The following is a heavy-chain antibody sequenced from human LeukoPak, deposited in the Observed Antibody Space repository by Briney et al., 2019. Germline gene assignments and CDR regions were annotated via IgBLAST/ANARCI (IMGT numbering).Heavy chain of an antibody. J-gene: IGHJ6*03. CDR2: IRYDGNNK. CDR3: ARVLYYYASVSYNYYMDV. CDR1: GFTFRGYG. V-gene: IGHV3-30*02. D-gene: IGHD3-10*01. Sequence: PGGSLILSCAASGFTFRGYGMHWVRQAPGKGLEWVAFIRYDGNNKYYTDSVKGRFTIFRDNSKNTLYLQMNSLRAEDAAIYYCARVLYYYASVSYNYYMDVWGKGTTVTISS.